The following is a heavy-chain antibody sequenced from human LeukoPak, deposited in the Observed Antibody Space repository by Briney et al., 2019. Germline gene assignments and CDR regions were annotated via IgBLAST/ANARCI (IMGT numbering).Heavy chain of an antibody. Sequence: ASVKVSCKASGYTFTSYDINWVRQATGQGLEWMGWMNPNSGNTGYAQKFQGRVTMTRDTSISTAYMELSRLRSDDTAVYYCARWGIRGGPAVVYFDYWGQGTLVTVSS. CDR1: GYTFTSYD. V-gene: IGHV1-8*01. CDR2: MNPNSGNT. J-gene: IGHJ4*02. D-gene: IGHD3-10*01. CDR3: ARWGIRGGPAVVYFDY.